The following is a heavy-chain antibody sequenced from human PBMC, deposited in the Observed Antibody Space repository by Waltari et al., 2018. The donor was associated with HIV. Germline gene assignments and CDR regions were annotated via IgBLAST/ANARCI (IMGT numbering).Heavy chain of an antibody. CDR3: ARDYEYYYDSSEGDAFDI. V-gene: IGHV4-4*07. CDR1: GGSISSYY. D-gene: IGHD3-22*01. J-gene: IGHJ3*02. CDR2: IYTSGST. Sequence: QVQLQESGPGLVKPSETLSLTCTVSGGSISSYYWSWMRQPAGKGLEWIGRIYTSGSTNYNPSLKSRVTMSEDTSKNQFFLKLSSVTAADTAVYYCARDYEYYYDSSEGDAFDIWGQGTMVTVSS.